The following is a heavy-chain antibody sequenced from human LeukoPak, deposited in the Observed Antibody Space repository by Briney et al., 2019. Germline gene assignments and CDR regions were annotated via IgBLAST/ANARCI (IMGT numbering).Heavy chain of an antibody. Sequence: ASVKVSCKASGYTFTGYYMHWVRQAPGQGLEWMGWINPNSGGTNYAQKFQGRVTMTRDTSISTAYMELSRLRSDGTAVYYCARGRITMVRGAIQGWFDPWGQGTLVTVSS. CDR3: ARGRITMVRGAIQGWFDP. D-gene: IGHD3-10*01. V-gene: IGHV1-2*02. CDR1: GYTFTGYY. J-gene: IGHJ5*02. CDR2: INPNSGGT.